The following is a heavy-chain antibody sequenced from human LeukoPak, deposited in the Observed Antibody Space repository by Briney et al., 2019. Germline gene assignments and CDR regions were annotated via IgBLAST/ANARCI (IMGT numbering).Heavy chain of an antibody. CDR3: ARVGARYCSGGSCYLYYFDY. Sequence: GASVKVSCKASGYTFTSYGISWVRQAPGQGLEWMGWISAYNGNTNYAQKLQGRVTMTTDTSMSTAYMELRSLRSDDTAVYYCARVGARYCSGGSCYLYYFDYWGQGTLVTVSS. CDR1: GYTFTSYG. V-gene: IGHV1-18*01. J-gene: IGHJ4*02. CDR2: ISAYNGNT. D-gene: IGHD2-15*01.